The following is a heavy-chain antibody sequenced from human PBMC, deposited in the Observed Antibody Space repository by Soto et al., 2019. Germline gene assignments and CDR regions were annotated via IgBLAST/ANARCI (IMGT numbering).Heavy chain of an antibody. CDR3: ARGHRLGSIPRY. CDR1: GFTFSSYS. Sequence: EVHLVESGGGLVKPGGSLRLSCAAYGFTFSSYSMNWGRQAPGKGLEWVSSISSSSSYIYYADSVKGRFTISRDNAKNSLYLQMNSLRAEDTAVSYGARGHRLGSIPRYWGQGTLVTVSS. V-gene: IGHV3-21*01. D-gene: IGHD2-15*01. J-gene: IGHJ4*02. CDR2: ISSSSSYI.